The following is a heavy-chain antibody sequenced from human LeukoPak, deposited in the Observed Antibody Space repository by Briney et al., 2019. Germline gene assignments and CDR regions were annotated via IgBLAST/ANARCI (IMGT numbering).Heavy chain of an antibody. J-gene: IGHJ4*02. CDR1: GFTFSSSW. CDR3: TRPESSSSLACDH. V-gene: IGHV3-74*01. CDR2: INSDGSTT. D-gene: IGHD2-2*01. Sequence: SGGSLRLSCAASGFTFSSSWMHWVRQAPGEGLVWVSRINSDGSTTNYADSVKGRFIISRDNAKNTLYLQMNSLRAEDTAVYYCTRPESSSSLACDHWGQGTLVTVSS.